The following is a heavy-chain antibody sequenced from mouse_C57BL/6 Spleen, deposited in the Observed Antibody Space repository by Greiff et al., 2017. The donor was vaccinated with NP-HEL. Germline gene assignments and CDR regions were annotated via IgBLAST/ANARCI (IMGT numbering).Heavy chain of an antibody. D-gene: IGHD1-1*01. CDR2: ISYSGST. CDR1: GYSIPSDS. J-gene: IGHJ1*03. CDR3: ARYGSSFWYFDG. V-gene: IGHV3-8*01. Sequence: EVKLMESGPGLAKPSQTLSLTCSVTGYSIPSDSWNWIRKFPGNKLEYMGYISYSGSTYSNPSPKRRISITRDTSKNQYYLQLNSVTTEDTATDYCARYGSSFWYFDGWGTGTTVTVSS.